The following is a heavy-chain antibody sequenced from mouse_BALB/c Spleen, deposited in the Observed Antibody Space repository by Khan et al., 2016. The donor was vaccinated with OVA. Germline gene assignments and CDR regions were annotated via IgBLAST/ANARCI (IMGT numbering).Heavy chain of an antibody. V-gene: IGHV3-2*02. CDR2: ISYSGNT. CDR3: ARIYGGDFDY. J-gene: IGHJ2*01. Sequence: EVKLVESGPGLVKPSQSLSLTCTVSGYSITSDYAWNWIRQFPGNKLEWMGYISYSGNTKYNPSLKSRISITRDTSKNQFFLQLNSVTIEDTATYYCARIYGGDFDYWGQGTTLTVSS. CDR1: GYSITSDYA. D-gene: IGHD1-1*01.